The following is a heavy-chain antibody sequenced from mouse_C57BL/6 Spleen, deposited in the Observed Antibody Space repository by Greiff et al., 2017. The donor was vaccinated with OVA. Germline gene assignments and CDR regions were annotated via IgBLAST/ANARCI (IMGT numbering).Heavy chain of an antibody. Sequence: EVQLQQSGTVLARPGASVKMSCKTSGYTFTSYWMHWVKQRPGQGLEWIGAIYPGNSDTSYNQKFKGKAKLTAVTSASTAYMELSSLTNEDSAVYYCTQNVYGRDYFDYGGQGTTLTVSS. CDR3: TQNVYGRDYFDY. CDR2: IYPGNSDT. D-gene: IGHD1-1*01. V-gene: IGHV1-5*01. CDR1: GYTFTSYW. J-gene: IGHJ2*01.